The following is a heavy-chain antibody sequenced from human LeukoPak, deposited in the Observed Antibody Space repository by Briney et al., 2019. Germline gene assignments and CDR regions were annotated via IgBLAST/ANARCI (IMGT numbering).Heavy chain of an antibody. Sequence: RGSLRLSCAASGFSLSTFWMHWVRQVPGKGLVWVSHIDYDGSTTTYADSVKGRFTISRDNAKNSLYLQMNSLRAEDTAVYYCAELGITMIGGVWGKGTTVTISS. CDR1: GFSLSTFW. D-gene: IGHD3-10*02. CDR2: IDYDGSTT. V-gene: IGHV3-74*01. CDR3: AELGITMIGGV. J-gene: IGHJ6*04.